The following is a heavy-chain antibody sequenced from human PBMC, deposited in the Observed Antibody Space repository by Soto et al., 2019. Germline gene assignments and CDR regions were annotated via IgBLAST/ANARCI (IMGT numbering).Heavy chain of an antibody. CDR3: AKGRGYDFWSGYFQAYYYYGMDV. CDR2: ISYDGSNK. J-gene: IGHJ6*02. V-gene: IGHV3-30*18. Sequence: SLRLSCAASGFTFSSYGMHGVRQAPCKVLEWGAVISYDGSNKYYADSLKVRFTISRDNSKNTLYLQMNSLRAEDTAVYYCAKGRGYDFWSGYFQAYYYYGMDVWGQGTTVTVSS. D-gene: IGHD3-3*01. CDR1: GFTFSSYG.